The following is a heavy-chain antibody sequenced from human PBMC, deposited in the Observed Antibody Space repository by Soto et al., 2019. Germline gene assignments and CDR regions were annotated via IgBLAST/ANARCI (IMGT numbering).Heavy chain of an antibody. CDR1: GFTFSSYA. CDR2: ISGSGGST. J-gene: IGHJ5*02. D-gene: IGHD6-13*01. CDR3: ARGFADSSSWYVADNWFDP. V-gene: IGHV3-23*01. Sequence: PGGSLRLSCAASGFTFSSYAMSWVRQAPGKGLEWVSAISGSGGSTYYADSVKGRFTISRDNSKNTLYLQMNSLRSEDTAVYYCARGFADSSSWYVADNWFDPWGQGTLVTVSS.